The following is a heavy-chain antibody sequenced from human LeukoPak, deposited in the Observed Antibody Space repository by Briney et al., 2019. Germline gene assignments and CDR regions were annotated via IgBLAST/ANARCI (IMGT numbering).Heavy chain of an antibody. D-gene: IGHD6-13*01. CDR3: ASQKIIAAAVTEDY. J-gene: IGHJ4*02. CDR1: GFTFSSYA. CDR2: ISSSSSYI. V-gene: IGHV3-21*01. Sequence: GGSLRLSCAASGFTFSSYAMSWVRQAPGKGLEWVSSISSSSSYIYYADSVKGRFTISRDNAKNSLYLQMNGLRAEDTAVYYCASQKIIAAAVTEDYWGQGTLVTVSS.